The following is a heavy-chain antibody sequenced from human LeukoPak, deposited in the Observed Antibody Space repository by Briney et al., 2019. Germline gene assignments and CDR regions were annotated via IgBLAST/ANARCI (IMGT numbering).Heavy chain of an antibody. Sequence: PGRSLRLSCAASGFTFSSYAMHWVRQAPGKGLEWVAVISYDGSNKYYADSVKGRFTISRDNSKNTLYLQMNSLGAEDTAVYYCAKYVPGYYYDTSGSPLGAFDIWGQGTMVTVSS. CDR3: AKYVPGYYYDTSGSPLGAFDI. D-gene: IGHD3-22*01. J-gene: IGHJ3*02. V-gene: IGHV3-30-3*02. CDR1: GFTFSSYA. CDR2: ISYDGSNK.